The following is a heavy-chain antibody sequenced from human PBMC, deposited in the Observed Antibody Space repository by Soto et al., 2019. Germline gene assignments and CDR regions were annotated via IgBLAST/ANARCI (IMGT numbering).Heavy chain of an antibody. CDR3: VNDLLQNPVTTCGS. CDR1: GFTFDSYG. Sequence: QVQLVESGGGVVQPGRSLRLSCAASGFTFDSYGMHWVRQAPGKGLEWVAVISSDGNNKYYADSVKGRFSIYRDNFNNILYLQMSSLRVEDTAVYYCVNDLLQNPVTTCGSWGQGTLVTVSS. V-gene: IGHV3-30*18. CDR2: ISSDGNNK. J-gene: IGHJ5*02. D-gene: IGHD4-17*01.